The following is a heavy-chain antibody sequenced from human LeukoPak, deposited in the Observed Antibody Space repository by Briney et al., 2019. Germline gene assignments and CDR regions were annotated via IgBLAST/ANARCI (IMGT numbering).Heavy chain of an antibody. J-gene: IGHJ6*03. CDR3: ARGVRYCSSTSCYYYYYYYMDV. CDR2: INHSGST. D-gene: IGHD2-2*01. V-gene: IGHV4-34*01. Sequence: SETLSLTCAVYGGSFSGYYWSWIRQPPGKGLEWIGEINHSGSTNYNPSLKSRVTISVDMSKNQFSLKLSSVTAADTAVYYCARGVRYCSSTSCYYYYYYYMDVWGKGTTVTVSS. CDR1: GGSFSGYY.